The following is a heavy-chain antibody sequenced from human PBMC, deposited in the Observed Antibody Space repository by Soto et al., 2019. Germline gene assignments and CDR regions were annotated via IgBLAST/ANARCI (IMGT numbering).Heavy chain of an antibody. J-gene: IGHJ5*02. V-gene: IGHV1-2*02. Sequence: RASVKVSCKASGYPLTAKYLHWVRQAPGQGLEWMGWINPSSGGTKEAQKFRGRVTMTRDTSISAAYMELSRLTSDDTAVYYCAKGGSSWTEWFDPWGQGTLVTSPQ. CDR3: AKGGSSWTEWFDP. D-gene: IGHD6-13*01. CDR1: GYPLTAKY. CDR2: INPSSGGT.